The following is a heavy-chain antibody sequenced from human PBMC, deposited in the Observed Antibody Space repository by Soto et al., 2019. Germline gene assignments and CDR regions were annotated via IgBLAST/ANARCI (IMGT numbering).Heavy chain of an antibody. CDR1: GFLLSTSGVG. V-gene: IGHV2-5*02. D-gene: IGHD3-22*01. CDR2: IYWDDDK. J-gene: IGHJ4*02. CDR3: AHLIRPYDSSGYYYRRYYFDY. Sequence: QITLKESGPTLVKPTQTLTLTCTFSGFLLSTSGVGVGWIRQPPGKALEWLALIYWDDDKRYSPSLKSRLTITKDTSKNQVVLTMTNMDPVDTATYYCAHLIRPYDSSGYYYRRYYFDYWGQGTLVTVSS.